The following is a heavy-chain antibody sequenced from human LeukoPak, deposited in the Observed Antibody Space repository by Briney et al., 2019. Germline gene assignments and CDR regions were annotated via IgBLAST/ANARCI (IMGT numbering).Heavy chain of an antibody. D-gene: IGHD3-22*01. CDR3: ARQEAYDSRGYSVFDY. V-gene: IGHV4-39*01. CDR2: IYYSGST. CDR1: GGPISSSSYY. J-gene: IGHJ4*02. Sequence: SETLSLTCTVSGGPISSSSYYWGWIRQPPGKGLEWIGRIYYSGSTYYNPSLKSRVTISVYTAKNQFSLKLCSVTAADTAVYYCARQEAYDSRGYSVFDYWGQGTLVTVSS.